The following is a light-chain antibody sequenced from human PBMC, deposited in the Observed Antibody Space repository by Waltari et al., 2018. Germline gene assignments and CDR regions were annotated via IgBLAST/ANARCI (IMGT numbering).Light chain of an antibody. Sequence: DIKMTQSPSYVSASVVDGVTLTCRASQGIRIRLAWYEQKPGKAPKLLIYDASSLHSGVPSRFSGSGSGTEFTLTIRSLQPEDFATYYCQQVDSFPRTFGQGTKVEVK. J-gene: IGKJ1*01. CDR3: QQVDSFPRT. CDR1: QGIRIR. V-gene: IGKV1-12*01. CDR2: DAS.